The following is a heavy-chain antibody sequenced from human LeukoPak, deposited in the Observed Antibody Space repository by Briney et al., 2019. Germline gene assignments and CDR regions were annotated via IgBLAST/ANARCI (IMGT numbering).Heavy chain of an antibody. D-gene: IGHD3-22*01. CDR2: ISPYNGNT. Sequence: ASVKVSCKASGYTFTSYGITWVRQAPGQGLEWMGWISPYNGNTNYAQKFQGRVTITTDTSTRTAYMELRSLRSDDTAVYYCARGLRGYYDTGGYTWDAFDIWGQGTMVTVSS. V-gene: IGHV1-18*01. J-gene: IGHJ3*02. CDR3: ARGLRGYYDTGGYTWDAFDI. CDR1: GYTFTSYG.